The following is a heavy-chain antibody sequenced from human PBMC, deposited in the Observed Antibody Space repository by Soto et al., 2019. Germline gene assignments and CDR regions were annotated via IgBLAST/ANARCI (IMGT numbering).Heavy chain of an antibody. V-gene: IGHV4-4*07. CDR2: IYATGTT. CDR1: GASISGFY. D-gene: IGHD1-1*01. CDR3: VRDGTKTLRDWFDP. J-gene: IGHJ5*02. Sequence: SETLSLTCTVSGASISGFYWSWVRKSAGKGLEWIGRIYATGTTDYNPSLKSRVMMSVDTSKRQFSLKLRSVTAADTAVYYCVRDGTKTLRDWFDPWGKGISVAVSS.